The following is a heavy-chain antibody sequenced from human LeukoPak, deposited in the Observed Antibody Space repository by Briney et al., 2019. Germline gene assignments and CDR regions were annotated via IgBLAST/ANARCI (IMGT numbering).Heavy chain of an antibody. CDR3: VREEGYCSSTSCSAPFDY. CDR1: GYTFTGYY. J-gene: IGHJ4*02. Sequence: ASVKVSCKASGYTFTGYYMHWVRQAPGQGLEGMGWINPNSGGTNYAQKFQGRVTMTRDTSISTAYMELSRLRSDDTAVYYCVREEGYCSSTSCSAPFDYWGQGTLVTVSS. CDR2: INPNSGGT. V-gene: IGHV1-2*02. D-gene: IGHD2-2*01.